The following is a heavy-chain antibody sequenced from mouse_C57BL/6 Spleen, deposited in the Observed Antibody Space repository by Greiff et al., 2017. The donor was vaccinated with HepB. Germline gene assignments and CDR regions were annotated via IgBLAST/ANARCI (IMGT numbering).Heavy chain of an antibody. CDR1: GFSLTSYG. V-gene: IGHV2-5*01. CDR2: IWSGGST. J-gene: IGHJ4*01. D-gene: IGHD2-4*01. Sequence: VKLQESGPGLVQPSQSLSITCTVSGFSLTSYGVHWVRQSPGKGLEWLGVIWSGGSTDYNAAFMYRLSITKDNSKSQIFFKKNSLQADDTAIYYRAKNYYDSSMDYWGQGTSVTVSS. CDR3: AKNYYDSSMDY.